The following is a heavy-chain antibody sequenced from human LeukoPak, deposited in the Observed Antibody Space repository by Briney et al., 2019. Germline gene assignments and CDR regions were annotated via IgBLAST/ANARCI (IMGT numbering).Heavy chain of an antibody. Sequence: GGSLRLSCAASGFTFSSYGMSWVRQAPGKGLEWVSAISGSGGSTYYADSVKGRFTISRGNAKNSLYLQMNSLRAEDTAVYYCARDLVRCGGDCYRFDNWGQGTLVTVSS. CDR1: GFTFSSYG. CDR2: ISGSGGST. V-gene: IGHV3-23*01. CDR3: ARDLVRCGGDCYRFDN. D-gene: IGHD2-21*02. J-gene: IGHJ4*02.